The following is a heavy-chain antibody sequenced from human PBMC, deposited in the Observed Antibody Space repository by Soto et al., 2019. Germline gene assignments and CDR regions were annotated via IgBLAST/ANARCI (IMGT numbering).Heavy chain of an antibody. D-gene: IGHD5-12*01. CDR1: GGSISSSSYY. J-gene: IGHJ3*02. CDR3: ARPQWMDAFDI. Sequence: SETLSLTCTVSGGSISSSSYYWGWIRQPPGTGLGWIGSIYYSGSTYYNPSLKSRVTISVDTSKNQFSLKLSSVTAADTAVYYCARPQWMDAFDIWGQGTMVTVSS. V-gene: IGHV4-39*01. CDR2: IYYSGST.